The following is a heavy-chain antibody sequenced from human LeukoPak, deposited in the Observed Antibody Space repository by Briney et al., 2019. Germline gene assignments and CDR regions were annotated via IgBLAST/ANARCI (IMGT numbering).Heavy chain of an antibody. CDR1: GFTFSSYA. V-gene: IGHV3-30-3*01. CDR3: ARDPLTLYDYYMDV. Sequence: GGSLRLSCAASGFTFSSYAMHWVRQAPGKGLEWVAVISYDGSNKYYADSVKGRFTISRDNSKNTLYLQMNSLRAEDTAVYYCARDPLTLYDYYMDVWGKGTTVTVSS. CDR2: ISYDGSNK. D-gene: IGHD3-9*01. J-gene: IGHJ6*03.